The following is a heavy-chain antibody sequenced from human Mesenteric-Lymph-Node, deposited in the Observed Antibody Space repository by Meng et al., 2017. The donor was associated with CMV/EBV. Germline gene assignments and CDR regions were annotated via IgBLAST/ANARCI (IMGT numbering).Heavy chain of an antibody. V-gene: IGHV3-66*02. CDR1: GFTVSNNY. J-gene: IGHJ4*02. Sequence: GESLKISCAASGFTVSNNYMSWVRQAPGKGLEWVSLIYTDDTTFYADSVRGRFTISRDNSKNTLYLQMNSLRAEDTAVYYCARDHDYLNYFDYWGQGTLVTVSS. D-gene: IGHD3-16*01. CDR2: IYTDDTT. CDR3: ARDHDYLNYFDY.